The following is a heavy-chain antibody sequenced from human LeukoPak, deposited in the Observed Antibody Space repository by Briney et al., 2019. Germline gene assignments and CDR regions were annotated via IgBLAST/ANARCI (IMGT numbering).Heavy chain of an antibody. Sequence: PSETLSLTCTVSGGSISSYYWSWIRQPAGKGLEWIGSIYHSGSTYYNPSLKSRVTISVDTSKNQFSLKLSSVTAADTAVYYCARVAYSGSYSDYWGQGTLVTVSS. CDR2: IYHSGST. J-gene: IGHJ4*02. V-gene: IGHV4-4*07. D-gene: IGHD1-26*01. CDR3: ARVAYSGSYSDY. CDR1: GGSISSYY.